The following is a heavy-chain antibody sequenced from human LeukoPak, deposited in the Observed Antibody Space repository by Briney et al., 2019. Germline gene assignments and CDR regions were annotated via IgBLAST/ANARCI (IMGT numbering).Heavy chain of an antibody. J-gene: IGHJ5*02. CDR3: ARHRVFNWNHPIWFDP. CDR2: MFNSGST. D-gene: IGHD1-14*01. CDR1: GGSISITSYY. V-gene: IGHV4-39*01. Sequence: SETLSLTCTVSGGSISITSYYWGWVRQPRGKGLEWIGSMFNSGSTYHNPSLKSRVTRSIDTSKNQFSLKLSSVTAADTAVYYCARHRVFNWNHPIWFDPWGQGTLVTVSS.